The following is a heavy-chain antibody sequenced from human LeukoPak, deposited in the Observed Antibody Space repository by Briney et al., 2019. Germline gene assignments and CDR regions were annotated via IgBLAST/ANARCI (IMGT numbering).Heavy chain of an antibody. D-gene: IGHD3-10*01. Sequence: GGSLRLSCAASEFSFITYDLSWVRQTLERGLEWVSTISGDGVTFYADSVKGRFTISRDKSKNTLYLQMNSLRTDDTAIYYCAKGPNFGSWRAVHYWGQGSLVTVSS. CDR1: EFSFITYD. CDR2: ISGDGVT. J-gene: IGHJ4*02. CDR3: AKGPNFGSWRAVHY. V-gene: IGHV3-23*01.